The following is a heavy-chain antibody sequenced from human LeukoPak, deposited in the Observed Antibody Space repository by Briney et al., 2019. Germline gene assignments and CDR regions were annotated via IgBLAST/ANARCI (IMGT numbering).Heavy chain of an antibody. D-gene: IGHD6-19*01. CDR1: GGSFSGYH. V-gene: IGHV4-34*01. Sequence: PSETLSLTCAVYGGSFSGYHWNWIRQPPGRGLEWIGEIDHSGSTNYNPSLKSRVTISVDTSKNQFSLNLSSVTAADTAVYFCARGVRIAVAAPHLNYWGQGTLATVSS. CDR3: ARGVRIAVAAPHLNY. J-gene: IGHJ4*02. CDR2: IDHSGST.